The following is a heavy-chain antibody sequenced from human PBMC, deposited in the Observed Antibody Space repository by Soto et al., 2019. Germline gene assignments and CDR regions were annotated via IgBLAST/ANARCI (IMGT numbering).Heavy chain of an antibody. CDR1: GGTFSSYA. D-gene: IGHD3-22*01. Sequence: ASVKVSCKASGGTFSSYAISWVRQAPGQGLEWMGGIIPILGRANYAQKFQGRVTITADKSTSTAYMELSSLRSEDTAVYYCARGDYYDSSGYYYYYGMDVWGQGTTVTVSS. CDR2: IIPILGRA. V-gene: IGHV1-69*10. J-gene: IGHJ6*02. CDR3: ARGDYYDSSGYYYYYGMDV.